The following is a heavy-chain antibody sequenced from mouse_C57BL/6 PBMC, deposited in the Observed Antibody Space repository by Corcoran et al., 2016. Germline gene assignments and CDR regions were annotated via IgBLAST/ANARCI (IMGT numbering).Heavy chain of an antibody. V-gene: IGHV1-26*01. CDR1: GYTFTDYY. CDR3: ASPRRVYYYGSSHYYAMDY. J-gene: IGHJ4*01. D-gene: IGHD1-1*01. CDR2: INPNNGGT. Sequence: EVQLQQSGPELVKPGASVKISCKASGYTFTDYYMNWVKQSHGKSLEWIGDINPNNGGTSYNQKFKGKATLTVDKSSSTAYMELRSLTSEDSAVYYCASPRRVYYYGSSHYYAMDYWGQGTSVTVSS.